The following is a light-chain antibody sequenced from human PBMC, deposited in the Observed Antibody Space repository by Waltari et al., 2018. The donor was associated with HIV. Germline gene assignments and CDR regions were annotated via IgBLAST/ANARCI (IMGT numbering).Light chain of an antibody. J-gene: IGLJ2*01. CDR3: CSYAGSYTFVV. V-gene: IGLV2-11*01. CDR1: SSDVGGYNY. Sequence: QSALTQPRSVSGSPGQSVTISCTGTSSDVGGYNYVSWYQQHPGKAPKLMIYDVSKRPSGVPDRFSGSKSGRGGCVTISGLQAEDEADYYCCSYAGSYTFVVFGGGTKLTVL. CDR2: DVS.